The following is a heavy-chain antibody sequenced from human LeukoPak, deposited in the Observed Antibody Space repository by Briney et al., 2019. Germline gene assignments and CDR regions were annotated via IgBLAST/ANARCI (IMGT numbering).Heavy chain of an antibody. CDR2: ISSSSSYI. J-gene: IGHJ4*02. Sequence: PGGSLRLSCAASGFTFSDYRMNWVRQAPGKGLEWVSSISSSSSYIYYADSVKGRFTISRDNAKNSLYLQMNSLRAEDTAVYYCAREGYSYGQRHYWGQGTLVTVSS. V-gene: IGHV3-21*01. D-gene: IGHD5-18*01. CDR3: AREGYSYGQRHY. CDR1: GFTFSDYR.